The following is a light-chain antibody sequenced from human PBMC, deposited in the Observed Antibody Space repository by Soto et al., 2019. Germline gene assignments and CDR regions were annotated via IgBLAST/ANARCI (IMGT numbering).Light chain of an antibody. CDR2: GAS. Sequence: EIVLTQSPGTLSLSPGKRATVSCRASQTINSGYLAWYQQRPGQAPRLLIYGASNRAAGIPDRFSGSGSGTDFTLTISRLEPEDFAMYYCQQYNNFPPTFGGGTKVEIK. CDR1: QTINSGY. J-gene: IGKJ4*01. CDR3: QQYNNFPPT. V-gene: IGKV3-20*01.